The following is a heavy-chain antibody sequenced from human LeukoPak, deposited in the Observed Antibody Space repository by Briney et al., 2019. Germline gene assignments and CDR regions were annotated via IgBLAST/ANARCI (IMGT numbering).Heavy chain of an antibody. CDR2: TYYRSKWYN. J-gene: IGHJ5*02. Sequence: SQTLSLTCAISGDSVSSNSAAWNWIRQSPSRGLEWLGRTYYRSKWYNDYAVSVKSRITINPDTSKNQFSLQLNSVTPEDTAVYYCAREIGPRNPGRGWYLSRFDPWGQGTLVTVSS. V-gene: IGHV6-1*01. CDR1: GDSVSSNSAA. D-gene: IGHD6-19*01. CDR3: AREIGPRNPGRGWYLSRFDP.